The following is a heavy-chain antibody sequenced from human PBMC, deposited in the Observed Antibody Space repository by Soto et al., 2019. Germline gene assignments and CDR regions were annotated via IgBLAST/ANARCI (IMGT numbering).Heavy chain of an antibody. CDR1: GFSLSTSGVG. V-gene: IGHV2-5*02. CDR3: AYLPCSGGSCYWFSYSGMAV. J-gene: IGHJ6*02. D-gene: IGHD2-15*01. Sequence: QITLKESGPTLVKPTQTLTLTCTFSGFSLSTSGVGVAWIRQPPGKALEWLALIYWDDDKRYRPSLETRLTITKDTSKNQVVLTMTNMDSVATATYYCAYLPCSGGSCYWFSYSGMAVWGQGTTVTVSS. CDR2: IYWDDDK.